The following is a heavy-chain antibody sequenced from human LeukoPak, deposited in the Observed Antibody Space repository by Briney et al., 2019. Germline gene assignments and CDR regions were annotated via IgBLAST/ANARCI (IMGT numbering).Heavy chain of an antibody. Sequence: GGSLRLSCTASGFTFGDYAMSWVRQAPGKGLEWVCFVRSKANGGTTGYAASVDGIFTISRDDSESTANLQMISMKTEDTAVYYCTRGPDYCSSTSCYAACVGYWGQGTLVTVSS. D-gene: IGHD2-2*01. CDR1: GFTFGDYA. J-gene: IGHJ4*02. CDR3: TRGPDYCSSTSCYAACVGY. V-gene: IGHV3-49*04. CDR2: VRSKANGGTT.